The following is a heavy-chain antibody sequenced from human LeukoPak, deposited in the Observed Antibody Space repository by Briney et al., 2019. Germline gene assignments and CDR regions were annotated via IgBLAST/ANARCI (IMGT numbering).Heavy chain of an antibody. J-gene: IGHJ5*02. Sequence: ASVKVSCKASGGTFSSYTISWVRQAPGQGLEWVGRIIPILGIANYAQKFQGRVTITADKSTSTAYMELSSLRSEDTAVYYCASLFPAPPEGFWFDPWGQGTRVTVSS. V-gene: IGHV1-69*02. CDR3: ASLFPAPPEGFWFDP. CDR1: GGTFSSYT. D-gene: IGHD6-6*01. CDR2: IIPILGIA.